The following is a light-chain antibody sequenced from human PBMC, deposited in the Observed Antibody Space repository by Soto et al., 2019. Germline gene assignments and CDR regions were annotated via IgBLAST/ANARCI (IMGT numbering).Light chain of an antibody. Sequence: IQMTQSPSSLSTSVGDRVTITCQASQDISNYLNCYQQKPGKAPKLLIYDASNLETGVTSRFSGSGSGTDFTFTISSLQPEDIATYYCQQYDNLPLTFGGGTKVDIK. CDR3: QQYDNLPLT. V-gene: IGKV1-33*01. J-gene: IGKJ4*01. CDR1: QDISNY. CDR2: DAS.